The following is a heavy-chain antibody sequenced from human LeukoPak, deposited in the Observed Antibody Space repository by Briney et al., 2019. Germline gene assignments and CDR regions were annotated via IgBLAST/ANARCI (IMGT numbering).Heavy chain of an antibody. CDR1: GYTFTGYY. J-gene: IGHJ4*02. D-gene: IGHD2-21*01. Sequence: ASVKVSCKASGYTFTGYYMHWVRQAPGQGLEWMGWINPNSGGTNYAQKFQGWVTMTRDTSISTAYMELSRLRSDDTAVYYCARVLTMTRYSGILGHWGQGTLVTVSS. CDR3: ARVLTMTRYSGILGH. CDR2: INPNSGGT. V-gene: IGHV1-2*04.